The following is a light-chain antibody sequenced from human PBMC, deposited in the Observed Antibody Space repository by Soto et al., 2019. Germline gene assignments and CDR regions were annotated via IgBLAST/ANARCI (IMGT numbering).Light chain of an antibody. CDR3: QQYNSYSQFT. CDR2: KAS. V-gene: IGKV1-5*03. Sequence: DIQMTQSPSTLSASVGDRVTITCRASQSIKNWLAWYQQKPGEAPKLLIYKASTLESGVPSRVSGSGSGTEFTLTISCLQPDDVATYYCQQYNSYSQFTFGPGTKVDIK. CDR1: QSIKNW. J-gene: IGKJ3*01.